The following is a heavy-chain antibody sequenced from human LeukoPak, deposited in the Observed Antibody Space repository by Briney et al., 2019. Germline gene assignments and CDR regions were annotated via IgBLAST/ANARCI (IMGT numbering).Heavy chain of an antibody. D-gene: IGHD6-6*01. J-gene: IGHJ4*02. V-gene: IGHV1-2*02. CDR3: AREVIHSSSDPGDY. CDR2: INPNSGGT. CDR1: GYTFTDYY. Sequence: GASVKVSCKASGYTFTDYYIHWVRQAPGQGLEWMGWINPNSGGTNYAQRFQGRVTVTRDTSISTAYMELSRLRSDDTAVYYCAREVIHSSSDPGDYWGQGTLVTVSS.